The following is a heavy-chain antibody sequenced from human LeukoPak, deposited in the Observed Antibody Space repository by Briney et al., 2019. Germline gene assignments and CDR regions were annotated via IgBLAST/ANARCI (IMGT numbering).Heavy chain of an antibody. D-gene: IGHD3-10*01. J-gene: IGHJ4*02. CDR2: IKQDGSEK. V-gene: IGHV3-7*01. CDR3: ARVLGSYYYGSGSYFVYFDY. CDR1: GFTFSSYW. Sequence: GGSLRLSCAASGFTFSSYWMSWVRQAPGKGLEWVANIKQDGSEKYYVDSVKGRFTISRDNAKNSLYLQMNSLRAEDMAVYYCARVLGSYYYGSGSYFVYFDYWGQGTLVTVSS.